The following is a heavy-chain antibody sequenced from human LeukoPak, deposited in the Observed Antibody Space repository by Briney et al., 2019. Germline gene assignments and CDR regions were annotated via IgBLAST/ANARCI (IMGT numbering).Heavy chain of an antibody. V-gene: IGHV3-48*01. J-gene: IGHJ4*02. CDR1: GFIFGRDS. Sequence: GGSLRLSCAASGFIFGRDSMNWVRQAPGRGLEWISYISRDSDIRYYADSVRGRFHISRDNARNSLYLQMNSLRAEDTAVYYCASRIAARPIDYWGQGTLVTVSS. CDR3: ASRIAARPIDY. D-gene: IGHD6-6*01. CDR2: ISRDSDIR.